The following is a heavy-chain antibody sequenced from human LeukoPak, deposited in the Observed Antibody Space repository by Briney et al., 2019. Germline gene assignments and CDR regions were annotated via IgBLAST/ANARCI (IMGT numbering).Heavy chain of an antibody. J-gene: IGHJ4*02. D-gene: IGHD3-10*01. CDR2: IYYSGST. V-gene: IGHV4-39*01. CDR3: ARHSLDGSGNYYNGLDY. CDR1: GGSISSSIYY. Sequence: SETLSLTCSVSGGSISSSIYYWGWIRQPPGKGLEWIGSIYYSGSTYYNPSLKSRVTISVDTSRNQFSLKLSSVTASDTAVYYCARHSLDGSGNYYNGLDYWGQGTLVTVSS.